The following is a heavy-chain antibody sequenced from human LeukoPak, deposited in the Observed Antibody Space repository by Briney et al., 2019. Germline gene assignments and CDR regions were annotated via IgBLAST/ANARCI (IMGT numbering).Heavy chain of an antibody. Sequence: GGSLRLSCAASGFTFSSYGMHWVRQAPGKGLEWVAFIRYDGSNKYYADSVKGRFTISRDNAKNSLYLQMNSLRAEDTAIYYCARARTTVTTEWYFDYWGQGTLVTVSS. J-gene: IGHJ4*02. CDR1: GFTFSSYG. CDR3: ARARTTVTTEWYFDY. V-gene: IGHV3-30*02. CDR2: IRYDGSNK. D-gene: IGHD4-17*01.